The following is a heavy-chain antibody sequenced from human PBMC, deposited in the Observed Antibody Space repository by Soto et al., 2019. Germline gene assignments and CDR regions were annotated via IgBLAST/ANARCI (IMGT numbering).Heavy chain of an antibody. CDR3: ARDSPGVAQSFYGLDV. V-gene: IGHV3-30*09. D-gene: IGHD3-3*01. CDR1: GFPFSSYA. CDR2: IADDATNN. J-gene: IGHJ6*02. Sequence: QVRLVESGGGVVQPGRSLRLSCAASGFPFSSYAMNWVRQAPGKGLEWLAVIADDATNNNYAVSVKGRFATSRDNSRNRRYLQMNSLGAEDTAVYYCARDSPGVAQSFYGLDVWGQGTTVTVSS.